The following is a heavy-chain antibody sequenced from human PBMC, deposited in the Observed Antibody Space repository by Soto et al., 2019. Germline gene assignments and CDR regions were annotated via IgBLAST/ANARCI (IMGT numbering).Heavy chain of an antibody. CDR3: AKNQERELPRVIDF. V-gene: IGHV3-23*01. CDR1: GLTFSNYA. D-gene: IGHD1-7*01. CDR2: MSGSSSTT. Sequence: GGSLRLSCATSGLTFSNYAMSWVRQVPGGGLEWVSSMSGSSSTTYYADSVRGRFTISRDRSKNTLYLQMSSLRAEDTALYYCAKNQERELPRVIDFWGQGTLVTVPQ. J-gene: IGHJ4*02.